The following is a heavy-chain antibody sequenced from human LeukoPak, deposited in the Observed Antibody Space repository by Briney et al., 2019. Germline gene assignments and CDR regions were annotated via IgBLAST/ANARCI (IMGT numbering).Heavy chain of an antibody. Sequence: RGSLRLSCAASGFTFSTYAMNWVRQAPGKGLEWVAVISYDGRQNYYADSVKGRFTISRDNSKNTLYLQMNSLRDEDSAAYCARVYLERLTAGYFDHWGQGTWVTVSP. CDR2: ISYDGRQN. V-gene: IGHV3-30*04. D-gene: IGHD2-8*01. CDR1: GFTFSTYA. J-gene: IGHJ4*02. CDR3: ARVYLERLTAGYFDH.